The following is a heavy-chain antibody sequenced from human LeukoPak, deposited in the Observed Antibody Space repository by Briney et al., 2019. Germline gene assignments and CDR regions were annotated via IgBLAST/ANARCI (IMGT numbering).Heavy chain of an antibody. J-gene: IGHJ4*02. V-gene: IGHV3-64*01. CDR2: ISDNGYGR. CDR1: GFSFGSYT. CDR3: LRGGLLPDY. Sequence: PGGSLRLSCAASGFSFGSYTLNWVRQAPGKGLQYVSIISDNGYGRYYANSVKGRFTISRDNSNNTLYLQMDSLRPEDTGVYYCLRGGLLPDYWGQGTLVTVSS. D-gene: IGHD1-26*01.